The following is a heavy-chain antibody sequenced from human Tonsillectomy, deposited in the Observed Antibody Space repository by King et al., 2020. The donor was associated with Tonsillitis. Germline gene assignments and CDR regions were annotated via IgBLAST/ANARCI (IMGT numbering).Heavy chain of an antibody. CDR3: ARLWERGVHTAVRRGLCYL. Sequence: QLVQSGAEVKKPGESLKISCKGSGYSFTSYWIGWVRQMPGKGLEWMGIIYPGDSDTRYSPSFQGQVTISADKSISTAYLQWSSLKASDTAMYYCARLWERGVHTAVRRGLCYLGGQGTLVSVS. D-gene: IGHD1-26*01. CDR1: GYSFTSYW. J-gene: IGHJ1*01. CDR2: IYPGDSDT. V-gene: IGHV5-51*03.